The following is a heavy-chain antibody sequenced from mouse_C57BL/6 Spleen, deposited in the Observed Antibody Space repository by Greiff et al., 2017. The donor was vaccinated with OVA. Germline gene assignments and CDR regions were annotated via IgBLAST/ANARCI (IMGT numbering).Heavy chain of an antibody. D-gene: IGHD1-1*01. V-gene: IGHV1-55*01. CDR1: GYTFTSYW. CDR2: IYPGSGST. Sequence: VQLQQPGAELVKPGASVKMSCKASGYTFTSYWITWVKQRPGQGLEWIGDIYPGSGSTNYNEKFKSKATLTVDTSTSTAYMQLSSLTSEASAVYYCARHYGSSYGGDYWGQGTTLTVSS. J-gene: IGHJ2*01. CDR3: ARHYGSSYGGDY.